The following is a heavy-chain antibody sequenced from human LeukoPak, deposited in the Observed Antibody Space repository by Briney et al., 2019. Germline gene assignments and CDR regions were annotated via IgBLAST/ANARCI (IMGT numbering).Heavy chain of an antibody. D-gene: IGHD3-22*01. V-gene: IGHV4-39*07. CDR3: ASGAYIDSSGFTRYFDY. J-gene: IGHJ4*02. CDR2: INHSGST. CDR1: GGSISSSSYY. Sequence: SETLSLTCTVSGGSISSSSYYWGWIRQPPGKGLEWIGEINHSGSTNYNPSLKSRVTISVDTSKNQFSLKLSSVTAADTAVYYCASGAYIDSSGFTRYFDYWGQGTLVTVSS.